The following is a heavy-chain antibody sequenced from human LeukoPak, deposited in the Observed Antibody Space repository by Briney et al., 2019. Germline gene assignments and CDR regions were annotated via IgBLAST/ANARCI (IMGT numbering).Heavy chain of an antibody. D-gene: IGHD2-21*01. CDR1: GSGFTFSEFW. V-gene: IGHV3-7*01. CDR2: IKGDGSET. CDR3: AREAYCGGPSCFAVNYMDV. Sequence: GSLRLSCVASGSGFTFSEFWMGWVRQAPGERLEWVANIKGDGSETYYVDSVKGRFTISRDNVKNSVYLQMNSLRADDTSLYRCAREAYCGGPSCFAVNYMDVWGKGTTVTVSS. J-gene: IGHJ6*03.